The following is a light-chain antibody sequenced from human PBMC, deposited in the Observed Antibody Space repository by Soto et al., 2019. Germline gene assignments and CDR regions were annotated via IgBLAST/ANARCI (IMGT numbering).Light chain of an antibody. CDR1: QDITSY. Sequence: DIQMTQSPSSLSASVGDRVTITCQASQDITSYLNWYQHKPGKAPKLLIYDASILETGVPPRFSGSGSGTDFTLTISSLQPEDIATYYCQQSSRTPITFGQGTRLEIK. CDR2: DAS. V-gene: IGKV1-39*01. J-gene: IGKJ5*01. CDR3: QQSSRTPIT.